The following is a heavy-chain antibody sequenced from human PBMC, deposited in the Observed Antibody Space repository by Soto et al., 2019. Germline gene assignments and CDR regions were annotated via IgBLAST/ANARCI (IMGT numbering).Heavy chain of an antibody. CDR2: INAGNGNT. V-gene: IGHV1-3*01. D-gene: IGHD6-13*01. Sequence: ASVKVSCKASGYTSTSYAMHWVRQAPGQRLEWMGWINAGNGNTKYSQKFQGRVTITRDTSASTAYMELSSLRSEDTAVYYCARDPGYSSSWKSRWFDPWGQGTLVTAPQ. CDR3: ARDPGYSSSWKSRWFDP. CDR1: GYTSTSYA. J-gene: IGHJ5*02.